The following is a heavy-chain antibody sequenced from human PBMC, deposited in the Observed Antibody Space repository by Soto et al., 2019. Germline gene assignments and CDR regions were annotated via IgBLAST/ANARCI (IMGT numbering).Heavy chain of an antibody. CDR3: ARYIVATVQGFEP. Sequence: SETLSLTCAVSGVSISSGGYSWSWIRQPPGKGLEWIGYIYHSGSTYYNPSLKSRVTISVDRSKNQFSLKLSSVTAADTAVYYCARYIVATVQGFEPWGQGTPVTGYS. V-gene: IGHV4-30-2*01. CDR1: GVSISSGGYS. J-gene: IGHJ5*02. D-gene: IGHD5-12*01. CDR2: IYHSGST.